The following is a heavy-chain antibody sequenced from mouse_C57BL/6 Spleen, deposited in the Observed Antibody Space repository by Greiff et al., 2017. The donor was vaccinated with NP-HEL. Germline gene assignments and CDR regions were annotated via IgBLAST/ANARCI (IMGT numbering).Heavy chain of an antibody. CDR3: ARCPHYYGSRYVWYFDG. J-gene: IGHJ1*03. CDR2: ILPGSGST. V-gene: IGHV1-9*01. Sequence: QVQLQQSGAELMKPGASVKLSCKATGYTFTGYWIEWVKQRPGHGLEWIGEILPGSGSTNYNEKFKGKATFTADTSSNTAYMQLSSLTTEDSAIYYRARCPHYYGSRYVWYFDGWGTWTTVTVSS. D-gene: IGHD1-1*01. CDR1: GYTFTGYW.